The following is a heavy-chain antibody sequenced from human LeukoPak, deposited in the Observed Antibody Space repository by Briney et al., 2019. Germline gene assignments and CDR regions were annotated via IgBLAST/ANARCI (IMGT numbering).Heavy chain of an antibody. V-gene: IGHV3-74*01. CDR2: INTDGSST. J-gene: IGHJ5*02. D-gene: IGHD6-19*01. CDR1: GFTLNNYW. CDR3: ARALAVTGTGGFDP. Sequence: QAGGSLRLSCTASGFTLNNYWMHWVRQAPGKGPVWVSRINTDGSSTSYADSVKGRFTISRDNAKNTLYLQMNSLRAEDTAVYYCARALAVTGTGGFDPWGQGTLVTVSS.